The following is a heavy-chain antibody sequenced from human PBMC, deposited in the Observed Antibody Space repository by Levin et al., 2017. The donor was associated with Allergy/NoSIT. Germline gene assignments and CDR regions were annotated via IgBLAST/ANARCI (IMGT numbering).Heavy chain of an antibody. V-gene: IGHV4-39*01. Sequence: SETLSLTCTVSGGSISSSSYYWGWIRQPPGKGLEWIGSIYYSGSTYYNPSLKSRVTISVDTSKNQFSLKLSSVTAADTAVYYCARQGYSGYVWTWGQGTLVTVSS. CDR1: GGSISSSSYY. CDR2: IYYSGST. J-gene: IGHJ5*02. CDR3: ARQGYSGYVWT. D-gene: IGHD5-12*01.